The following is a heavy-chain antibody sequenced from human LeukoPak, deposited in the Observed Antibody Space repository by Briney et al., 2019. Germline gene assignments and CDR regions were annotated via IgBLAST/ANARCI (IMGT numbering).Heavy chain of an antibody. V-gene: IGHV4-59*01. D-gene: IGHD5-18*01. CDR1: GGSISSYY. CDR2: IYYSGST. J-gene: IGHJ4*02. CDR3: ARFPLVDTAMVPFFDY. Sequence: SETLSLTCTVSGGSISSYYWSWIRQPPGKGLEWIGYIYYSGSTNYNPSLKSRVTISVDTSKNQFSLKLSSVTAADTAVYYCARFPLVDTAMVPFFDYWGQGTLVTVSS.